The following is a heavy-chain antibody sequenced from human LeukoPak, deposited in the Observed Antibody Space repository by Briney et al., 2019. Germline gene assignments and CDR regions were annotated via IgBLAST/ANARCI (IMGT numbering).Heavy chain of an antibody. J-gene: IGHJ6*03. CDR3: AKHQRDIVVVPAGVGYYMDV. D-gene: IGHD2-2*01. CDR1: GFPFSTYA. CDR2: ISGSGDST. Sequence: PWGSLRLSFAASGFPFSTYAMSWIRQAPGKGLGWVSGISGSGDSTYYADSVKGRFTISRDNSKNTLYLQMNSLRAEDTAVYYCAKHQRDIVVVPAGVGYYMDVWGKGTTVTVSS. V-gene: IGHV3-23*01.